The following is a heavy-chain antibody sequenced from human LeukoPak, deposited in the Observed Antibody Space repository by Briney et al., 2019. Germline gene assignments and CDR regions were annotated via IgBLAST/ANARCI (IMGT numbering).Heavy chain of an antibody. CDR2: IKEDGSEK. CDR3: ARDVDYANPRHDY. V-gene: IGHV3-7*01. Sequence: GGSLRLSCAASGFTFSTYWMTWVRQAPGKGLEWVANIKEDGSEKYYMDSVKGRFTISRDNAKNSLYLQMDSLRVEDTAVYYCARDVDYANPRHDYWGQGTLVTVSS. CDR1: GFTFSTYW. D-gene: IGHD4/OR15-4a*01. J-gene: IGHJ4*02.